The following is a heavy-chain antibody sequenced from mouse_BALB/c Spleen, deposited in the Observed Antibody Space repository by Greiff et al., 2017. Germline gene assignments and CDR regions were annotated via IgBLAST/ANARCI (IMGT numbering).Heavy chain of an antibody. CDR1: GYSITSGYY. CDR3: ARRDYRYDRAWFAY. CDR2: ISYDGSN. V-gene: IGHV3-6*02. Sequence: EVKLQESGPGLVKPSQSLSLTCSVTGYSITSGYYWNWIRQFPGNKLEWMGYISYDGSNNYNPSLKNRISITRDTSKNQFFLKLNSVTTEDTATYYCARRDYRYDRAWFAYWGQGTLVTVSA. D-gene: IGHD2-14*01. J-gene: IGHJ3*01.